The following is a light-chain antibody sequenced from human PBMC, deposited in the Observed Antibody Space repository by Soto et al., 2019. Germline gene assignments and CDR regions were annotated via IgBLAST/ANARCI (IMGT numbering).Light chain of an antibody. CDR2: TNN. CDR3: QAYDSGLRYVV. J-gene: IGLJ2*01. Sequence: QSVLTQPPSVSGAPGQRVTISCTGSSSNIGARYDVHWYQQLPGTAPQLLIYTNNKRPSGVPDRFSGSRSGTSASLAITGLQAEDEGDYYCQAYDSGLRYVVFGGGTKLTVL. CDR1: SSNIGARYD. V-gene: IGLV1-40*01.